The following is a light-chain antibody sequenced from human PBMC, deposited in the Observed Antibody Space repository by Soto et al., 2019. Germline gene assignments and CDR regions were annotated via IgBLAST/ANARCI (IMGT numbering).Light chain of an antibody. Sequence: QSALTQPASVSGSPGQSITISCTGTSRNVGSYKLVSWYQQHLGKAPKLMIFEVNKRPSGVSNRFSGSKSGNTASLTISGLKVEDEADYYCCSSGGSPTYVFGTGTKVTVL. CDR3: CSSGGSPTYV. CDR1: SRNVGSYKL. CDR2: EVN. J-gene: IGLJ1*01. V-gene: IGLV2-23*02.